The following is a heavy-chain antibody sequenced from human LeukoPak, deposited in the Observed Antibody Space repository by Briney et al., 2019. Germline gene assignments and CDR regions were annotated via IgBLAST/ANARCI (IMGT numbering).Heavy chain of an antibody. CDR2: IIPIFGTA. CDR1: GGTFSSYA. CDR3: ARDRGPAAIYDY. D-gene: IGHD2-2*01. J-gene: IGHJ4*02. Sequence: GSSVKVSCKASGGTFSSYAISWVRQAPGQGLEWMGGIIPIFGTANYAQKFQGRVTITADESTSAAYMELSSPRSEDTAVYYCARDRGPAAIYDYWGQGTLVTVSS. V-gene: IGHV1-69*01.